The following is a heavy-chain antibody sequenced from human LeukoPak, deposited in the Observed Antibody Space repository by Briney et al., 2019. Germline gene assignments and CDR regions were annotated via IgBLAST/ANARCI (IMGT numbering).Heavy chain of an antibody. D-gene: IGHD2-15*01. Sequence: SETLSLTCAVYGGSFSGYYWSWIRQPPGKGLEWIGEINHSGSTNYNPSLKSRLAISLDTSKNQFSLRLNSVTAADTAVYYCARSGGYCSDTSCYFDHWGQGTLVTVSS. V-gene: IGHV4-34*09. CDR1: GGSFSGYY. J-gene: IGHJ4*02. CDR2: INHSGST. CDR3: ARSGGYCSDTSCYFDH.